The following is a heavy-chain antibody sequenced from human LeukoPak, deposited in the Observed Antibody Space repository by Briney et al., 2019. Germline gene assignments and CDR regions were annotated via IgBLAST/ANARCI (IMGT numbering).Heavy chain of an antibody. CDR3: ARGSNYYDSSGYDPHFDY. CDR1: GGSFSGYY. D-gene: IGHD3-22*01. V-gene: IGHV4-34*01. CDR2: INHSGST. Sequence: SETLSLTCAVYGGSFSGYYWSWIRQTPGKGLEWIGEINHSGSTNYNPSLKSRVTISVDTSKNQFSLKLSSVTAADTAVYYCARGSNYYDSSGYDPHFDYWGQGTLVTVSS. J-gene: IGHJ4*02.